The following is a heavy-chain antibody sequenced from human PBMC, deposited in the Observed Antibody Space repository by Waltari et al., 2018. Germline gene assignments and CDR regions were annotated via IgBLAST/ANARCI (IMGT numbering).Heavy chain of an antibody. CDR3: ARHRGFYGDYVDY. D-gene: IGHD4-17*01. CDR2: IYPGDSDT. Sequence: EVQLVPSGAEVNKHGESLKLSCQGSGYSFTSYWIGWVHQMPGKGLEWKGIIYPGDSDTRDSPSFQGQVTISADKSISTAYLQWSSLKAADTAMYYCARHRGFYGDYVDYWGQGTLVTVSS. CDR1: GYSFTSYW. J-gene: IGHJ4*02. V-gene: IGHV5-51*07.